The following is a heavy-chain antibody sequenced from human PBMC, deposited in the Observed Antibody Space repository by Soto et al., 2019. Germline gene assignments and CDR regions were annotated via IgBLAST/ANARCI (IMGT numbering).Heavy chain of an antibody. CDR2: ISYDGSNK. D-gene: IGHD2-15*01. CDR1: GFTFSSYA. CDR3: AREHEVVVAATLYDYFDY. V-gene: IGHV3-30-3*01. Sequence: GGSLRLSCAASGFTFSSYAMHWVRQAPGKGLEWVAVISYDGSNKYYADSVKGRFTISRDNSKNTLYLQMNSLRAEDTAVYYCAREHEVVVAATLYDYFDYWGQGTLVTVSS. J-gene: IGHJ4*02.